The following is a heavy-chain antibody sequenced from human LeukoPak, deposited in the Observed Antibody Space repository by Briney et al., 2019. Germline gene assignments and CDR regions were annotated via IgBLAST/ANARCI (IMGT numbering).Heavy chain of an antibody. J-gene: IGHJ4*02. D-gene: IGHD6-19*01. CDR3: ARHTIGEWLTLDY. CDR1: GGSISSHY. CDR2: IYSSGST. Sequence: PSETLSLTCTVSGGSISSHYWSWIRQPPGKGLEWIGYIYSSGSTNYNPSLKSRVTTSVDTSKNQFSLKLSSVTAADTAVYFCARHTIGEWLTLDYWGQGTLVTVSS. V-gene: IGHV4-59*08.